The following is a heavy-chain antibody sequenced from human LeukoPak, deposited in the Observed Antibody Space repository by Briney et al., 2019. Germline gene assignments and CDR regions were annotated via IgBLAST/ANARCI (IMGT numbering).Heavy chain of an antibody. CDR3: ARQGYSSGK. V-gene: IGHV3-7*01. D-gene: IGHD6-19*01. J-gene: IGHJ4*02. CDR2: IQRDGREK. Sequence: PGRSLRLSCAASGFTFSNYWMNWVRQAPGKGLEWVASIQRDGREKYYVESVKGRFTISRDNAKNSLYLQMNSLRAEDTAVYYCARQGYSSGKWGQGPRDTVSS. CDR1: GFTFSNYW.